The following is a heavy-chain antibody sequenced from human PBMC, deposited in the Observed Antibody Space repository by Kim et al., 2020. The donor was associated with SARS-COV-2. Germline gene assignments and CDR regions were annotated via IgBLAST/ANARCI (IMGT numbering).Heavy chain of an antibody. CDR1: GFTFSSYD. V-gene: IGHV3-13*01. J-gene: IGHJ6*02. D-gene: IGHD6-13*01. Sequence: GGSLRLSCAASGFTFSSYDMHWVRQATGKGLEWVSAIGTAGDTYYPGSVKGRFTISRENAKNSLYLQMNSLRAGDTAVYYCARSPGIAAAGTFYYYYGMDVWGQGTTVTVS. CDR3: ARSPGIAAAGTFYYYYGMDV. CDR2: IGTAGDT.